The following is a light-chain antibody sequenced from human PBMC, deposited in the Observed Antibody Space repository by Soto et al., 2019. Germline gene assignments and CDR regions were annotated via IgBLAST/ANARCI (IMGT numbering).Light chain of an antibody. CDR2: GAS. CDR1: QSVSSSY. J-gene: IGKJ3*01. CDR3: QQYGSSPPRFT. V-gene: IGKV3-20*01. Sequence: EIVLTQSPGTLSLSPGERATLSCRASQSVSSSYLAWYQQKPGQAPRLLIYGASSRDTGIPDRFSGSGSGTDFTLTISRLEPEDFAGYYCQQYGSSPPRFTFGPGTKVDIK.